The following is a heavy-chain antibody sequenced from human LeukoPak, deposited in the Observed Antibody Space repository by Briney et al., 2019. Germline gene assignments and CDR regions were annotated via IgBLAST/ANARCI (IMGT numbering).Heavy chain of an antibody. Sequence: GGSLRLSCAASGFTFSSYGMHWVRQAPGKGLEWVAVISYDGSNKYYADSVKGRFTITRDNSKNTLYLKMNSLRAEDTAVYYCAKVARYYDSSGYSSGDYWGQGTLVTVSS. CDR1: GFTFSSYG. CDR2: ISYDGSNK. D-gene: IGHD3-22*01. J-gene: IGHJ4*02. V-gene: IGHV3-30*18. CDR3: AKVARYYDSSGYSSGDY.